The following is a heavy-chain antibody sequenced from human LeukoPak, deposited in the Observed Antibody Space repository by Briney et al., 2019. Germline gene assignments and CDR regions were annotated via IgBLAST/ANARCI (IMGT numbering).Heavy chain of an antibody. Sequence: GGSLRLSCAAYGFTFSSYGMHWVRQAPGKGLEWVAVISYDGSNKYYADSVKGRFTISRDNSKNTLYLQMNSLRAEDTAVYYCARGGGPPYCSSTSCYFHYGTDVWGQGTTVTVSS. D-gene: IGHD2-2*01. CDR1: GFTFSSYG. CDR3: ARGGGPPYCSSTSCYFHYGTDV. CDR2: ISYDGSNK. J-gene: IGHJ6*02. V-gene: IGHV3-30-3*01.